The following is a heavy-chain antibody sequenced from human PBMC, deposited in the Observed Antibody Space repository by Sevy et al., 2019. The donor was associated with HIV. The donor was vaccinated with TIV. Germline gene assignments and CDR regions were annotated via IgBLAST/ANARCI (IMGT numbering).Heavy chain of an antibody. CDR3: AREHPGYNPFDN. D-gene: IGHD5-12*01. CDR1: GFTFSTYA. V-gene: IGHV3-30*03. J-gene: IGHJ4*02. CDR2: ISYDGSLK. Sequence: GGSLRLSCAGSGFTFSTYAMHWVRQAPGKGLEWLAVISYDGSLKFHTDSVRGRFTISRDNSKNTVYLQMNSLRAEDTAVEYCAREHPGYNPFDNWGQGTLVTVSS.